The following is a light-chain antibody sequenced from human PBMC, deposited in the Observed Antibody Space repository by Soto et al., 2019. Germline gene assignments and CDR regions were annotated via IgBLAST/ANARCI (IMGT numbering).Light chain of an antibody. V-gene: IGLV1-44*01. Sequence: QPVLTQVPSASETPGQRVTISCSGSSSNIGRNTVNWYQQLPGTAPKLLIYSNNQRPSGVPDRFSGSKSGTSASLAISGLQSEDETDYYCAVWDDSLNAVVFGGGTKVTVL. CDR1: SSNIGRNT. CDR3: AVWDDSLNAVV. J-gene: IGLJ2*01. CDR2: SNN.